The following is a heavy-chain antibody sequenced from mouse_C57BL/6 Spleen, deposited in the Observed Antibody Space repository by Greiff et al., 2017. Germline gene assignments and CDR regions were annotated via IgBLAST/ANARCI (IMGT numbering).Heavy chain of an antibody. CDR1: GYTFTDYE. D-gene: IGHD2-1*01. CDR3: TRGIYDGNYPCAY. J-gene: IGHJ3*01. CDR2: IVPETGGT. V-gene: IGHV1-15*01. Sequence: QVQLQQSGAELVRPGASVTLSCKASGYTFTDYEMHWVKQTPVHGLEWIGAIVPETGGTAYNQKFKGKAILTADKSSSTAYMELRSLTSEDSAVYYCTRGIYDGNYPCAYGGQGTLVTVSA.